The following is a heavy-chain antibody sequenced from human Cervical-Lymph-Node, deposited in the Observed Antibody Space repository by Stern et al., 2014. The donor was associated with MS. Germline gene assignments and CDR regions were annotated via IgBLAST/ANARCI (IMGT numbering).Heavy chain of an antibody. CDR2: IKSDGSST. CDR1: GFTFSSYW. V-gene: IGHV3-74*02. CDR3: AKGPRGGTLDD. Sequence: EVQLVESGGGSVQPGGSLRLSCEASGFTFSSYWMHWVRQAPGKGPVWVSRIKSDGSSTNYADSVKGRFTISRDNAKNTVYLQMNSLRADDTAVYHCAKGPRGGTLDDWGQGTLVTVSS. J-gene: IGHJ4*02. D-gene: IGHD3-16*01.